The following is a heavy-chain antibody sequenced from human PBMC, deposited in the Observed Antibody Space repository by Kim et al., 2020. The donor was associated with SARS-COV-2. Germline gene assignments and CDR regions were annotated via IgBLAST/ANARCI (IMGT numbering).Heavy chain of an antibody. J-gene: IGHJ6*03. CDR3: ARIYPSYFYLDV. V-gene: IGHV4-39*01. Sequence: YNPSVKSRVTLSADTSKNEVSLRLSSVTAADTSVYFGARIYPSYFYLDVWGKGTSVTVSS. D-gene: IGHD3-9*01.